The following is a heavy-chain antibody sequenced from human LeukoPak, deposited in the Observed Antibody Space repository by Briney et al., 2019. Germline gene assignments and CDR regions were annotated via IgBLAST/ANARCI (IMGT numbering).Heavy chain of an antibody. Sequence: ETLSLTCTVSGGSISSYYWSWVRQAPGKGLEWVSVFYVGGATYYADSVKGRFTISRDNSENALYLQMKSLRAEDTAVYYCARGDGYNFFDYWGQGTLVTVSS. J-gene: IGHJ4*02. V-gene: IGHV3-53*01. CDR3: ARGDGYNFFDY. CDR2: FYVGGAT. CDR1: GGSISSYY. D-gene: IGHD5-24*01.